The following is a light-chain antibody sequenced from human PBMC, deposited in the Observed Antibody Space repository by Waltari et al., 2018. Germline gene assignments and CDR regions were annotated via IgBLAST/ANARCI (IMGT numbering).Light chain of an antibody. V-gene: IGKV1-33*01. Sequence: DIQMTQSPSSLSASVGDRVTITCQATEDITNYLNWYQQKPGKAPKLLIYEASNLETGVPSRFSGSGSGTDFTFAINSLQPEDVATYYCQQYHDLPTFGQGTRLEIK. J-gene: IGKJ5*01. CDR1: EDITNY. CDR3: QQYHDLPT. CDR2: EAS.